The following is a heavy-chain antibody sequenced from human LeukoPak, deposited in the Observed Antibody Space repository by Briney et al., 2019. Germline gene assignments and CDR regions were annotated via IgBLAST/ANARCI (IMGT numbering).Heavy chain of an antibody. CDR1: GGSMSPYH. CDR2: IYYSGST. J-gene: IGHJ4*02. CDR3: ARAVSGRFDY. V-gene: IGHV4-59*08. Sequence: SETLSLTCTVAGGSMSPYHWGWIRQPPGKGLEWTGYIYYSGSTNYNPSLNSRVTISVDTSKNQFSLRLSSVTAADAAIYYCARAVSGRFDYWGQGTLVTVSS. D-gene: IGHD6-19*01.